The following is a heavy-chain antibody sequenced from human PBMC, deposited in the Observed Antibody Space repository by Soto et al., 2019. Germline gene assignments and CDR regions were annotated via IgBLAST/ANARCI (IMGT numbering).Heavy chain of an antibody. D-gene: IGHD2-15*01. CDR1: GYTFTSYA. Sequence: QVQLVQSGAEVKKPGASVKVSCKASGYTFTSYAMHWVRQAPGQRLEWMGWINAGNGNTKYSQKFQGRVTITRDTSASTAYMELSSLRSEDTAVYYCARTRPRYCSGCSCRYWYFDLWGRGTLVTVSS. V-gene: IGHV1-3*01. J-gene: IGHJ2*01. CDR2: INAGNGNT. CDR3: ARTRPRYCSGCSCRYWYFDL.